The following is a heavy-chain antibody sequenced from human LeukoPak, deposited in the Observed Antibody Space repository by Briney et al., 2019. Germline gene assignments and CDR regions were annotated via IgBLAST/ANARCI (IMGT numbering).Heavy chain of an antibody. CDR3: AKGKYYASGRNWFDP. CDR1: GFTFSSYG. CDR2: ISYDGSNK. V-gene: IGHV3-30*18. D-gene: IGHD3-10*01. J-gene: IGHJ5*02. Sequence: PGGSLRLSCAASGFTFSSYGMHWVGQAPGKGLEWVAVISYDGSNKNYADSVKGRFTISRDNSKNTLFLHMNSLRAEDTAVFYCAKGKYYASGRNWFDPWGQGTQVTVSS.